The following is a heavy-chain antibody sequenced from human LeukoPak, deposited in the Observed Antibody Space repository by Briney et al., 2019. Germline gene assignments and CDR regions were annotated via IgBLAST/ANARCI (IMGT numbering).Heavy chain of an antibody. V-gene: IGHV4-39*07. Sequence: SETLSLTCTVSGGSISSSSYYWGWIRQPPGKGLEWIGSIYYSGSTYYNPSLKSRVTISVDTSKNQFSLKLSSVTAADTAVYYCARRVGRYFGERAYYHYYMDVWGKGTTVTISS. CDR3: ARRVGRYFGERAYYHYYMDV. D-gene: IGHD3-10*01. J-gene: IGHJ6*03. CDR2: IYYSGST. CDR1: GGSISSSSYY.